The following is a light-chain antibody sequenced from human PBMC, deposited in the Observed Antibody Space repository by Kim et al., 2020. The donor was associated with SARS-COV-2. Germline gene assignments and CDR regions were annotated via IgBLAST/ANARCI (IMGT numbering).Light chain of an antibody. Sequence: VSPGQTASITCYGDKLGDKYACWYQQKSGQSPVLVIYQDSKRPLGIPERFSGSNSGNTATLPISGTQAMDEADYYCQAWDSSPEVFGTGTKVTVL. CDR3: QAWDSSPEV. CDR1: KLGDKY. J-gene: IGLJ1*01. CDR2: QDS. V-gene: IGLV3-1*01.